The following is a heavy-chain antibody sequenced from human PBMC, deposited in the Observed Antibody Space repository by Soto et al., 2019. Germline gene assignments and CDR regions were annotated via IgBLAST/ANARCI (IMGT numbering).Heavy chain of an antibody. V-gene: IGHV1-69*01. Sequence: QVQLVQSGAEVKKPGSSVKVSCRASGGHFDRFALSWLRQAHGQGLEWMGGIIPFLSATTYAHKFQGRVTITADESANTLYLELRSLTSDDTAVYYCARGEDDYGDFGSMDVWGHWTSVTVSS. CDR3: ARGEDDYGDFGSMDV. D-gene: IGHD4-17*01. J-gene: IGHJ6*02. CDR2: IIPFLSAT. CDR1: GGHFDRFA.